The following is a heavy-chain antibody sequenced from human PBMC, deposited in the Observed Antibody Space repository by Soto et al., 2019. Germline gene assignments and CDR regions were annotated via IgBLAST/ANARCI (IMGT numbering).Heavy chain of an antibody. J-gene: IGHJ6*02. V-gene: IGHV4-34*01. Sequence: SETLSLTCAVYGGSFSGYYWSWIRQPPGKGLEKIGEINHSGSTNYNPSLKSRVTISVDTSKNHFSLKLSSVTAADTAVYYCARGSGRKTTYYYYYGMDVWGQGTTVTVSS. CDR2: INHSGST. CDR3: ARGSGRKTTYYYYYGMDV. CDR1: GGSFSGYY. D-gene: IGHD4-17*01.